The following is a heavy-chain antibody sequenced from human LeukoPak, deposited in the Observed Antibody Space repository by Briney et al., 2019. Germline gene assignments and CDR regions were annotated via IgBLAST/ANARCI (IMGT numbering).Heavy chain of an antibody. V-gene: IGHV4-59*01. CDR2: IYYSGST. Sequence: SQTLSLTCTVSGGSISSYYWSWIRQPPGKGLEWIGYIYYSGSTNYNPSLKSGVTISVDTSKNQFSLKLSSVTAADTALYYCARECGGACYPPAYYYYMDVWGKGTTVTVSS. CDR3: ARECGGACYPPAYYYYMDV. CDR1: GGSISSYY. D-gene: IGHD2-21*02. J-gene: IGHJ6*03.